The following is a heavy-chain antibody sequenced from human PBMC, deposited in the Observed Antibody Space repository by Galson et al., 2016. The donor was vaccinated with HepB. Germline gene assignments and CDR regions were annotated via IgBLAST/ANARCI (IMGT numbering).Heavy chain of an antibody. Sequence: SLRLSCAGSGFTFSSYAMNWVRQAPGKGLEWVSGISGSGDSTYYADSVKGRFTVSRDNPKNTMFLQLNSLRAKDTDVYYCAKDGLGWFGELLPDDYWGQGTLVTVSS. D-gene: IGHD3-10*01. J-gene: IGHJ4*02. CDR1: GFTFSSYA. CDR2: ISGSGDST. CDR3: AKDGLGWFGELLPDDY. V-gene: IGHV3-23*01.